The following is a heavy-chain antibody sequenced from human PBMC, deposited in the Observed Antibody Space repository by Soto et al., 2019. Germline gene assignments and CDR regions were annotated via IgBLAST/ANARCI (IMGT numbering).Heavy chain of an antibody. J-gene: IGHJ4*02. Sequence: ASVKVSCKASGYTFTSYAMHWVRQAPGQRLEWMGWINAGNGNTKYSQKFQGRVTITRDTSASTAYMELSSLRSEDTAVYYCARSANWDYYFDYWGQGTLVTVSS. CDR1: GYTFTSYA. CDR2: INAGNGNT. V-gene: IGHV1-3*01. CDR3: ARSANWDYYFDY. D-gene: IGHD7-27*01.